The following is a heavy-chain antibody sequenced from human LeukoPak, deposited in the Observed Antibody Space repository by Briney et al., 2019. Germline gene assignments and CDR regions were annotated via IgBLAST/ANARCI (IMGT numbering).Heavy chain of an antibody. CDR1: GDSISSYY. V-gene: IGHV4-59*08. Sequence: PSETLSLTCTVSGDSISSYYWSWVRQPPGKGLEWIAYIYYSGSTHYNPSLKSRVTISVDTSKNQFSLKLSSVTAADTAVYYCARSNTAGYSSGWYLFDYWGQGTLVTVSS. CDR3: ARSNTAGYSSGWYLFDY. J-gene: IGHJ4*02. CDR2: IYYSGST. D-gene: IGHD6-19*01.